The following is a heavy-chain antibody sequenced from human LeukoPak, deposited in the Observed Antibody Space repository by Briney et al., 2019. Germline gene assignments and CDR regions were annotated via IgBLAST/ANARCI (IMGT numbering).Heavy chain of an antibody. CDR2: IIPIFGTA. CDR1: GGTFSSYA. CDR3: ARGSYGRRGQYYFDY. Sequence: SVKVSCKASGGTFSSYAISWVRQAPGQGLEWMGGIIPIFGTANYAQKFQGRVTITADESTSTAYMELSSLRSEDTAVYYCARGSYGRRGQYYFDYWGQGTLATVSS. D-gene: IGHD5-18*01. J-gene: IGHJ4*02. V-gene: IGHV1-69*13.